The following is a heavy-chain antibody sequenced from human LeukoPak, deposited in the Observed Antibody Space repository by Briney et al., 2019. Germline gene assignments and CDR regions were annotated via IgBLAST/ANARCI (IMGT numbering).Heavy chain of an antibody. CDR3: AGIYGDHTSLGYYYGMDV. J-gene: IGHJ6*02. Sequence: PGGSLRLSCAASGFTFSSYSMNWVRQAPGKGLEWVSSISSSSSYIYYADSVKGRFTISRDNAKNSLYLQMNSLRAEDTAVYYCAGIYGDHTSLGYYYGMDVWGQGTTVTVSS. CDR1: GFTFSSYS. V-gene: IGHV3-21*01. CDR2: ISSSSSYI. D-gene: IGHD4-17*01.